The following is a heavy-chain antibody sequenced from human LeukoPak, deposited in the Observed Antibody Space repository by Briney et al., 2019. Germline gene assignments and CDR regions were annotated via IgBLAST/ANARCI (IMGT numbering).Heavy chain of an antibody. Sequence: SETLSLTCAVYGGSFSGYYWSWIRQPPGKGLEWIGEINHSGSTNYNPSLKSRVTISVDTSKNQFSLKLGSVTAADTAVYYCARVRFRGLFFDYWGQGTLVTVSS. CDR2: INHSGST. CDR3: ARVRFRGLFFDY. CDR1: GGSFSGYY. D-gene: IGHD3-3*01. J-gene: IGHJ4*02. V-gene: IGHV4-34*01.